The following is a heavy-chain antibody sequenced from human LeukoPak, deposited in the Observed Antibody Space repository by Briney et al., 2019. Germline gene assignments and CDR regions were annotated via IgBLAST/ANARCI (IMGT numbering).Heavy chain of an antibody. V-gene: IGHV3-30-3*01. D-gene: IGHD3-16*02. J-gene: IGHJ4*02. CDR1: GFTFSSFA. CDR2: ISYDGSNK. CDR3: ARTSLQRRVLVGYYFDY. Sequence: AGGSLRLSCAASGFTFSSFAMSWVRQAPGKGLEWVAVISYDGSNKYYADSVKGRFTISRDNSKNTLYLQMNSLRAEDTAVYYCARTSLQRRVLVGYYFDYWGQGTLVTVSS.